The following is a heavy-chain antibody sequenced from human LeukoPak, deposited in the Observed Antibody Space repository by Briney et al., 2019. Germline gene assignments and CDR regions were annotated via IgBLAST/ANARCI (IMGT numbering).Heavy chain of an antibody. V-gene: IGHV3-30*02. J-gene: IGHJ5*02. CDR2: IRYDGSNK. Sequence: PGGSLRLSCAASGFTFGSYGMHWVRQAPGKGLEWVAFIRYDGSNKYYADSVKGRFTISRDNSKNTLYLQMNSLRGEDTAVYYCARVGVAITMVRGVPFDPWGQGTLVTVSS. CDR3: ARVGVAITMVRGVPFDP. CDR1: GFTFGSYG. D-gene: IGHD3-10*01.